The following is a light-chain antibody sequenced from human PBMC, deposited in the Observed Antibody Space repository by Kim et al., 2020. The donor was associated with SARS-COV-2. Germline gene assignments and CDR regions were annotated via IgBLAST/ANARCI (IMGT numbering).Light chain of an antibody. J-gene: IGLJ2*01. V-gene: IGLV1-47*01. CDR2: RNN. CDR3: AAWDDSLSGVV. Sequence: GQRVPISASGGSSNCGSNYAYWYQQTPGTAPKLLIYRNNQRPSGVPDRFSGSKSGTSASLAISGLRSEDEADYYCAAWDDSLSGVVFGGGTQLTVL. CDR1: SSNCGSNY.